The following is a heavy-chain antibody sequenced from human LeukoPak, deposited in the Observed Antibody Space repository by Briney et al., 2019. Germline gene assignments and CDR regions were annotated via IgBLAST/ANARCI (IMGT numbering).Heavy chain of an antibody. J-gene: IGHJ4*02. D-gene: IGHD4-17*01. Sequence: GGSLRLCCAASGFTFSSYWMSWVRQAPGKGLEWVSAISGSGGSTYYADSVKGRFTISRDNSKNTLYLQMNSLRAEDTAVYYCAKDLRSDYGDYAHYWGQGTLVTVSS. V-gene: IGHV3-23*01. CDR2: ISGSGGST. CDR3: AKDLRSDYGDYAHY. CDR1: GFTFSSYW.